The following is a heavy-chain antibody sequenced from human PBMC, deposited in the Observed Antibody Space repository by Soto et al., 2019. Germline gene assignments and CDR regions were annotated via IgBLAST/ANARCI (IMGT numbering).Heavy chain of an antibody. CDR2: IIPILGIA. J-gene: IGHJ4*02. Sequence: QVQLVQSGAEVKKPGSSVKVSCKASGGTFSSYTISWLRQAPGQGLEWMGSIIPILGIANYAKKFKGRVTSTEDKSTSTAYMELSSLRSEDTAVYYGAREEYYYGSGAFFDYWGKGTLVTVSS. CDR3: AREEYYYGSGAFFDY. CDR1: GGTFSSYT. V-gene: IGHV1-69*08. D-gene: IGHD3-10*01.